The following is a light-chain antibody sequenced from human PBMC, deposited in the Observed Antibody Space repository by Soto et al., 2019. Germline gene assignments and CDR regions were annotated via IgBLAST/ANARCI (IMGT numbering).Light chain of an antibody. J-gene: IGKJ4*01. CDR1: QSISNH. CDR3: QQYDAWPLT. Sequence: DIQMTQSPSSLSASVEDRVIITCRASQSISNHLNWYQQKPGKAPKLLIFAASSLQSGVPSRFSGSRSGPDFTLTISSLQPEDFATYYCQQYDAWPLTFGGGTKVEIK. V-gene: IGKV1-39*01. CDR2: AAS.